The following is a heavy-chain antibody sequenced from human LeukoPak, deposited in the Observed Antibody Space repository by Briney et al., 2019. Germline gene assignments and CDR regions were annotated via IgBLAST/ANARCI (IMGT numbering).Heavy chain of an antibody. Sequence: SETLSLTCTVSGYSISSYYWSWIRQPPGKGLEWIGEINHSGSTNYNPSLKSRVTISVDKSKNQFSLKLSSVTAADTAVYYCARSAVAGTGVLIDYWGQGTLVTVSS. CDR1: GYSISSYY. J-gene: IGHJ4*02. CDR3: ARSAVAGTGVLIDY. V-gene: IGHV4-59*12. CDR2: INHSGST. D-gene: IGHD6-19*01.